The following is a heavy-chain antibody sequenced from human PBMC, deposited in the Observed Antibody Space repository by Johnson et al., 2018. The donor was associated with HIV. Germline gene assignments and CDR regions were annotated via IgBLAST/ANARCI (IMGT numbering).Heavy chain of an antibody. V-gene: IGHV3-66*01. J-gene: IGHJ3*02. CDR3: ARAYCGGDCYRIWNAFDI. CDR1: GFTVMSNY. D-gene: IGHD2-21*02. Sequence: VQLLESGGGLVQPGGSLRLSCAVSGFTVMSNYMSWVRLSPGRGLEWVSVIYSGGSTYYADSVKGRFTISRDNSKNTLYLQMNSLRAEDTAVYYCARAYCGGDCYRIWNAFDIWGQGTMVTVSS. CDR2: IYSGGST.